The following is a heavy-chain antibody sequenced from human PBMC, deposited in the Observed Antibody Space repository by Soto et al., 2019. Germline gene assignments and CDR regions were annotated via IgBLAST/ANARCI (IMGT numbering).Heavy chain of an antibody. V-gene: IGHV3-21*01. CDR3: ARVRGGHLKTFAI. Sequence: EVQLVESGGGLVKPGGSLRLSCAASGFTFSTYSMNWVRQAPGKGLEWVSTISSRSSYVYYADSVKGRFTISRDNAKNSLYLQMNSLRAEDTCVYYFARVRGGHLKTFAIWGQETMVTVSS. CDR1: GFTFSTYS. CDR2: ISSRSSYV. D-gene: IGHD3-10*01. J-gene: IGHJ3*02.